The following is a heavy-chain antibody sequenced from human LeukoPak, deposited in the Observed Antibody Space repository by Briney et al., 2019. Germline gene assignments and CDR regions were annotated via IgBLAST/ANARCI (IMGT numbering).Heavy chain of an antibody. J-gene: IGHJ4*02. D-gene: IGHD3-3*01. CDR2: ISYDASNK. V-gene: IGHV3-30*03. CDR3: ARDTYDFWSGYTEGFDY. CDR1: GFTFSNYG. Sequence: GGSLRLSCAASGFTFSNYGMHWVRQAPGKGLEWVAVISYDASNKYHADSVKGRFTISRDNSKNTLYLQMNSLRAEDTAVYYCARDTYDFWSGYTEGFDYWGQGTLVTVSS.